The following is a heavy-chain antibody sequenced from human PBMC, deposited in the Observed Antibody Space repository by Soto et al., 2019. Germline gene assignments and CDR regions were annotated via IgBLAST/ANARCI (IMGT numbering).Heavy chain of an antibody. CDR1: GYTFSSYH. V-gene: IGHV1-18*01. CDR3: ARDGPPTDY. J-gene: IGHJ4*02. Sequence: QVQLVQSGAEVKKPGASVKVSCKASGYTFSSYHISWVRQAPGQGLEWMGWISAYNGNTNYAQKLQGRVTMTTDTSTRTDYKKLRSLKSDDPAVHYCARDGPPTDYCGQGTLGTVSS. CDR2: ISAYNGNT.